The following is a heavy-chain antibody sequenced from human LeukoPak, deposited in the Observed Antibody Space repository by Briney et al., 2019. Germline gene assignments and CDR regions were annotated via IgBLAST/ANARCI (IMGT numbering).Heavy chain of an antibody. CDR3: ARSGEGNDFDY. J-gene: IGHJ4*02. V-gene: IGHV4-34*01. CDR2: INHSGST. Sequence: SETLSLTCAVYGGSFSGYYWSWIRQPPGKGLEWIGEINHSGSTNYNPSLKSRVTISVDTSKNQFSLKLSSVIAADTAVYYCARSGEGNDFDYWGQGTLVTVSS. CDR1: GGSFSGYY. D-gene: IGHD3-10*01.